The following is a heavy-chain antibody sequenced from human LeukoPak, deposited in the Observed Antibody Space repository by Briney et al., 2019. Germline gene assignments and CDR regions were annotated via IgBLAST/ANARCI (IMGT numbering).Heavy chain of an antibody. CDR2: INHSGST. CDR3: ARGDTAMARFDP. D-gene: IGHD5-18*01. Sequence: SETLSLTCAVYGGSFSGYYWSWIRQPPGKGLEWIGEINHSGSTNYSPSLRSRVTISVDTSKNQFSLKLSSVTAADTAVYYCARGDTAMARFDPWGQGTLVTVSS. V-gene: IGHV4-34*01. J-gene: IGHJ5*02. CDR1: GGSFSGYY.